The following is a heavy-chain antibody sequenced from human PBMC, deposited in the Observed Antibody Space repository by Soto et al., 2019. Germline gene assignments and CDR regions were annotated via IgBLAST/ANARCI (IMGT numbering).Heavy chain of an antibody. CDR3: ARPHGDYSDAFDI. Sequence: ASVKVSCKASGYTFTSYAMPWVRQAPGQRLEWMGWINAGNGNTKYSQKFQGRVTITRDTPASTAYLQWSSLKASDTAMYYCARPHGDYSDAFDIWGQGTMVTVSS. J-gene: IGHJ3*02. D-gene: IGHD4-17*01. CDR1: GYTFTSYA. V-gene: IGHV1-3*01. CDR2: INAGNGNT.